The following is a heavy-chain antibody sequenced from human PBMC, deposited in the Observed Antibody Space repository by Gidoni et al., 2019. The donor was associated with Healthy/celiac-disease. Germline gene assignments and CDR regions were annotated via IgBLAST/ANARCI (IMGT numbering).Heavy chain of an antibody. CDR3: ARVNYGSGLSNDY. CDR1: VGSISSYY. D-gene: IGHD3-10*01. CDR2: IYYSGST. Sequence: QVQLQESGPGLVKPSETLSLTCTVSVGSISSYYWSWIRQPPGKGLEWIGYIYYSGSTNYNPSLKSRVTISVDTSKNQFSLKLSSVTAADTAVYYCARVNYGSGLSNDYWGQGTLVTVSS. J-gene: IGHJ4*02. V-gene: IGHV4-59*01.